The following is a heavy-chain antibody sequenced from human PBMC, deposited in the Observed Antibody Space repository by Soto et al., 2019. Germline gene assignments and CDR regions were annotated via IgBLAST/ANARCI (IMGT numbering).Heavy chain of an antibody. CDR2: INHSGST. D-gene: IGHD3-3*01. Sequence: PSETLSLTCAVYGGSFSGYYWSWIRQPPGKGLEWIGEINHSGSTNYNPSLKSRVTISVDTSKNQFSLKLSSVTAADTAVYYCARGASDFWSGYLDVWGKGTTVTVSS. V-gene: IGHV4-34*01. J-gene: IGHJ6*04. CDR1: GGSFSGYY. CDR3: ARGASDFWSGYLDV.